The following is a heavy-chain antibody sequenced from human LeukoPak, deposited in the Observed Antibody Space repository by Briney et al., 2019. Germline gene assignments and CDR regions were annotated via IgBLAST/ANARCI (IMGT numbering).Heavy chain of an antibody. Sequence: PGGSLRLSCAASGVTFSDYSLSLVRQAAGKGLECVSGISDTGRRTYYTDSVTGRFTISRDDSKKTVYLQMKTLTAEDTAIYFCARHDSFIPYWGQGTLVTVSS. D-gene: IGHD5-18*01. CDR1: GVTFSDYS. V-gene: IGHV3-23*01. J-gene: IGHJ4*02. CDR3: ARHDSFIPY. CDR2: ISDTGRRT.